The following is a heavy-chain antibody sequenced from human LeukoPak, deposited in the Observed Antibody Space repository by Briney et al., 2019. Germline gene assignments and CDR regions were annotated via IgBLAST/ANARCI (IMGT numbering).Heavy chain of an antibody. CDR3: AIQGY. Sequence: GGSLRLSCAASGITVSSSYMSWVRQAPGKGLEWVSVIYSAGGTYYADSVKGRFTISRDNSKNTLYLQMNSLRAEDTAVYYCAIQGYWGQGTLVTVSS. J-gene: IGHJ4*02. CDR2: IYSAGGT. V-gene: IGHV3-53*01. CDR1: GITVSSSY.